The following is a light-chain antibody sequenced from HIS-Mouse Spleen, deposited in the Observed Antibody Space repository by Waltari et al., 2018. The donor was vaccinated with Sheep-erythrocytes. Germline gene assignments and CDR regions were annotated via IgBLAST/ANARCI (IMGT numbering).Light chain of an antibody. J-gene: IGLJ2*01. V-gene: IGLV2-11*01. Sequence: QSALTQPRSVSGSPGQSVTISCTGTSSDVGGYNYVSWYQQHPGKAPKLMIYDVSKRPSGVHDRCSGSKSGNTASLSISGLQAEDEADYYCCSYAGSYTLVFGGGTKLTVL. CDR1: SSDVGGYNY. CDR3: CSYAGSYTLV. CDR2: DVS.